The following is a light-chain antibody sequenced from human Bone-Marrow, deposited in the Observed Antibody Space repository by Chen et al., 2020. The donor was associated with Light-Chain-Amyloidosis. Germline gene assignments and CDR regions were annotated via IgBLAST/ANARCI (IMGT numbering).Light chain of an antibody. V-gene: IGLV2-14*01. Sequence: QSALTQPASVSGSPGQSITISCTGTSSDVGGDNHVSWYQQHPDNAPKLMIYEVTNPPSWVPDRFSGSKSDNTASLTISGLQTEDEADYFCSSYTITNTLVFGSGTRVTVL. CDR3: SSYTITNTLV. J-gene: IGLJ1*01. CDR1: SSDVGGDNH. CDR2: EVT.